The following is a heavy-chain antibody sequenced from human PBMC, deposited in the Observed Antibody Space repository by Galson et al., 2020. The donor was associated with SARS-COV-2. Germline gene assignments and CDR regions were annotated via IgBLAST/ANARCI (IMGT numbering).Heavy chain of an antibody. CDR3: ARDGGGWFDP. Sequence: LSLTCAASGFTFSSYAMHWVRQAPGKGLEWVAVISYDGSNKYYADSVKGRFTISRDNSKNTLYLQMNSLRAEDTAVYYCARDGGGWFDPWGQGTLVTVSS. CDR2: ISYDGSNK. CDR1: GFTFSSYA. V-gene: IGHV3-30-3*01. D-gene: IGHD3-16*01. J-gene: IGHJ5*02.